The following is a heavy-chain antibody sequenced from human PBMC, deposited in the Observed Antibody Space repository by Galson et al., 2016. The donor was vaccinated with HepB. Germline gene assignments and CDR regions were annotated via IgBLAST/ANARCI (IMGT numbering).Heavy chain of an antibody. J-gene: IGHJ4*02. CDR1: GYTFTTYA. Sequence: SVKVSCKASGYTFTTYAMNWVRQAPGQGLEWMGWINTNTGNPMYAQDFAGRFVFYLDTSVSTAYLQISSLKAADTAMYYCARVKFADDYGSGSWGFDHWGQGTLVTVSS. CDR2: INTNTGNP. CDR3: ARVKFADDYGSGSWGFDH. V-gene: IGHV7-4-1*02. D-gene: IGHD3-10*01.